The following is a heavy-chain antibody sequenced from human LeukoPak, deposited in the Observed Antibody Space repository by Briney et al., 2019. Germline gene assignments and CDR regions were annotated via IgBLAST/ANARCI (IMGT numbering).Heavy chain of an antibody. V-gene: IGHV3-23*01. J-gene: IGHJ4*02. CDR1: GFAFSTYA. CDR3: AKARGSSVYEQFDY. CDR2: ISTSGRAT. Sequence: PGGSRRLSCAASGFAFSTYAMTWVRQAPEKGLQWVSTISTSGRATYYADSVEGRFTISRDNSKNTLYLQMNSLRADDTAVYYCAKARGSSVYEQFDYWGQGTQVTVSP. D-gene: IGHD5/OR15-5a*01.